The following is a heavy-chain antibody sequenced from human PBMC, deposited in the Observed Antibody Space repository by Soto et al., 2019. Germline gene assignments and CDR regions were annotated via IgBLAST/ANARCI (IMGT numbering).Heavy chain of an antibody. V-gene: IGHV1-18*04. CDR1: GYTFSNYG. D-gene: IGHD3-10*01. CDR2: ISGYNGLT. CDR3: ARDEGIRGFDS. J-gene: IGHJ4*02. Sequence: VQSGDEVKKSGASVKVSCKASGYTFSNYGISWVRQAPGQGLEWMGWISGYNGLTAYAQNVQGRVTMTIDTPTTTVFMELMGLRSNDTAVYYCARDEGIRGFDSWGQGTLVTVSS.